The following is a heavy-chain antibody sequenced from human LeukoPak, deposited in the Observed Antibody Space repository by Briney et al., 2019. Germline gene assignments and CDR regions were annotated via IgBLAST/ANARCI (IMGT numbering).Heavy chain of an antibody. CDR3: ARQGTIFGVVIIGFAFDY. D-gene: IGHD3-3*01. Sequence: SETLSLTCTVSGGSISSSSYYWGWIRQPPGKGLEWIGSIYYSGSTYYNPSLESRVTISVDTSKNQFSLKLSSVTAADTAVYYCARQGTIFGVVIIGFAFDYWGQGTLVTVSS. CDR1: GGSISSSSYY. CDR2: IYYSGST. J-gene: IGHJ4*02. V-gene: IGHV4-39*01.